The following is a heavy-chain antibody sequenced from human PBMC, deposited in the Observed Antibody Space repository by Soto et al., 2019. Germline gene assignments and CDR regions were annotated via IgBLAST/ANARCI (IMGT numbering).Heavy chain of an antibody. D-gene: IGHD3-22*01. CDR3: ATDHDSSGYYIYYYYGMDV. J-gene: IGHJ6*02. CDR1: GGTFSSYA. Sequence: QVQLVQSGAEVQQPGSSVTVSCKASGGTFSSYAISWVRQAPGQGLEWVGGLIPIFGTADYAQTFQGRVTITDDKSTSTAYIEPSSLRSEDTAVYYCATDHDSSGYYIYYYYGMDVWGQGTTVTVSS. CDR2: LIPIFGTA. V-gene: IGHV1-69*06.